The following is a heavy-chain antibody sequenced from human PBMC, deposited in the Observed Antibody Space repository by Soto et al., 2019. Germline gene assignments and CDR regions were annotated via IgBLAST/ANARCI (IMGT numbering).Heavy chain of an antibody. CDR2: ISYDGSNK. CDR1: GFTFSSYG. CDR3: AKQYYNGSGSYYLFDY. V-gene: IGHV3-30*18. J-gene: IGHJ4*02. D-gene: IGHD3-10*01. Sequence: GGSLRLSCAASGFTFSSYGMHWVRQAPGKGLEWVAVISYDGSNKYYADSVKGRFAISRDNSKNTLYLQMNSLRAEDTAVYYCAKQYYNGSGSYYLFDYWGQGTLVTVSS.